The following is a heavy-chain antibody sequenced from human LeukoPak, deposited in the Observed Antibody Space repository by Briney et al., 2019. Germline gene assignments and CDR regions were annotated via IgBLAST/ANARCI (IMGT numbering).Heavy chain of an antibody. Sequence: ASVKVSCKASGGTFSSYAISWVRQAPGQGLEWMGGIIPIFGTANYAQKFQGRVTITADESTSTAYMELSSLRSEDTAVYYCARDGSGWYGGDYWGQGTLVTVSS. J-gene: IGHJ4*02. CDR2: IIPIFGTA. V-gene: IGHV1-69*13. CDR3: ARDGSGWYGGDY. D-gene: IGHD6-19*01. CDR1: GGTFSSYA.